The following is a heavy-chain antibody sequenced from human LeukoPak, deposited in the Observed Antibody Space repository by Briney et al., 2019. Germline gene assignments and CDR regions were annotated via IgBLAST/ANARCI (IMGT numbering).Heavy chain of an antibody. CDR3: ARLEVRGVILHNWFDP. D-gene: IGHD3-10*01. CDR2: SDSYT. Sequence: SDSYTNYSQSFQGHVTISADKSISTAYLQWSSLKASDTAMYYCARLEVRGVILHNWFDPWGQGTLVTVSS. V-gene: IGHV5-10-1*01. J-gene: IGHJ5*02.